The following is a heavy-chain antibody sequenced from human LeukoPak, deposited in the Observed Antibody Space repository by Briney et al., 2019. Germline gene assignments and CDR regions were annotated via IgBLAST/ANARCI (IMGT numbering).Heavy chain of an antibody. Sequence: PSKTLSLTCTVSGGSISTSNYYWGWIRQPPGKGLEWIGNIFYSGSTYYSPSLKSRVTISLDTSRNQFSLKLNSVTAADTAVYYCARAPPPDYWGQGTLVTVSS. CDR3: ARAPPPDY. CDR1: GGSISTSNYY. J-gene: IGHJ4*02. CDR2: IFYSGST. V-gene: IGHV4-39*07.